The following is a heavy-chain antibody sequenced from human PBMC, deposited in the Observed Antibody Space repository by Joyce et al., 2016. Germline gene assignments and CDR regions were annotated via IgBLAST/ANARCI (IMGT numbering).Heavy chain of an antibody. V-gene: IGHV5-51*01. CDR1: GYSFMSYW. J-gene: IGHJ6*02. CDR2: IYPGDSDT. CDR3: ARHSHSSLPATATARYYYYDLDV. D-gene: IGHD2-15*01. Sequence: EVQLVQSGAEVKKPGESLKISCKGSGYSFMSYWIGWVRQMPGKGLEWMGIIYPGDSDTRYSPAFQGQVTNSADKSINTAYLQWSSLKASDTAMYYCARHSHSSLPATATARYYYYDLDVWGQGTTVTVSS.